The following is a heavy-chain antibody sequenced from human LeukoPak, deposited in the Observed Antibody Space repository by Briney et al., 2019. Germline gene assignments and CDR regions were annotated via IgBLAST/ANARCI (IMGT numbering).Heavy chain of an antibody. CDR1: GFTFSSYA. Sequence: PGGSLRLSCAAAGFTFSSYAMSWVRQAPGDGREWVSSITTSGGSTYYADSVKGRFTISRDNAKNTLYLQMNSLRAEDTAVYYCAKDHYVSGRYDAFDIWGQGTMVTVSS. CDR3: AKDHYVSGRYDAFDI. D-gene: IGHD3-10*01. J-gene: IGHJ3*02. V-gene: IGHV3-23*01. CDR2: ITTSGGST.